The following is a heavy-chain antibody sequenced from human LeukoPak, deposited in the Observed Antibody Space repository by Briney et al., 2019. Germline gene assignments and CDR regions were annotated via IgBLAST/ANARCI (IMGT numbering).Heavy chain of an antibody. CDR1: GFSF. J-gene: IGHJ4*02. CDR3: AKISWDGRGTFD. CDR2: IRGSGADK. V-gene: IGHV3-23*01. D-gene: IGHD1/OR15-1a*01. Sequence: GGSLRLSCAASGFSFMSWVRQAPGKGLEWVSSIRGSGADKYYADSVKGRFSISRDNSQDTLSLQMNSLRAEDTAVYYCAKISWDGRGTFDWGRGTLVTVSS.